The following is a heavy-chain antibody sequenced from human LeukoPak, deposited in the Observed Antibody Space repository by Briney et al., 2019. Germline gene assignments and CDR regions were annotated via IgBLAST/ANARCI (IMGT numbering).Heavy chain of an antibody. D-gene: IGHD1-26*01. CDR3: AGFVYSGSSDY. V-gene: IGHV4-39*01. Sequence: SETLSLTCTVSGGPLSSSSYYWGWIRQPPGKGLEWIGSIYYSGSTYYNPSLKSRVTISVDTSKNQFSLKLSSVTAADTAVYYCAGFVYSGSSDYWGQGTLVTVSS. CDR2: IYYSGST. J-gene: IGHJ4*02. CDR1: GGPLSSSSYY.